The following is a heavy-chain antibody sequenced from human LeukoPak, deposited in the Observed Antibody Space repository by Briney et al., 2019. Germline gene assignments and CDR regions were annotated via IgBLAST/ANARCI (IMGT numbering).Heavy chain of an antibody. CDR2: ISYDGSNK. CDR1: GFTFSSYG. CDR3: AKDPNWNAGLNWFDP. Sequence: GGSLRLSCAAFGFTFSSYGMHWVRQAPGKGLEWVAVISYDGSNKYYADSVKGRFTISRDNSKNTLYLQMNSLRAEDTAVYYCAKDPNWNAGLNWFDPWGQGTLVTVSS. D-gene: IGHD1-1*01. V-gene: IGHV3-30*18. J-gene: IGHJ5*02.